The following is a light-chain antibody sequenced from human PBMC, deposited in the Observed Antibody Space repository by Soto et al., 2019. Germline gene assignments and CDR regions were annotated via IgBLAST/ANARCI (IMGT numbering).Light chain of an antibody. CDR2: DTS. J-gene: IGLJ2*01. CDR1: TGAVTSGHY. CDR3: LLSYSGARLVV. Sequence: QAVVTQEPSLTVSPGETVTLTCGSSTGAVTSGHYPYWFQQKPGQAPRTLIYDTSNKHSWTPARFSGSLLGGKAALTLSGAQPEDEAEYYCLLSYSGARLVVFGGGTQLTVL. V-gene: IGLV7-46*01.